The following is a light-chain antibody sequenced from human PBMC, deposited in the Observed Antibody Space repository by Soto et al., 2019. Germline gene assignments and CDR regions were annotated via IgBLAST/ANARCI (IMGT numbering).Light chain of an antibody. J-gene: IGKJ1*01. CDR2: DAS. CDR1: QSVSSY. CDR3: QQGSTWPWT. V-gene: IGKV3-11*01. Sequence: EIVLTQSPATLSLSPGERATLSCRASQSVSSYLAWYQQKPGQAPRLLIYDASNRATGIPARFSGSGSGTDFTLTICSLQPEDFAVYYCQQGSTWPWTFGQGTKVDNK.